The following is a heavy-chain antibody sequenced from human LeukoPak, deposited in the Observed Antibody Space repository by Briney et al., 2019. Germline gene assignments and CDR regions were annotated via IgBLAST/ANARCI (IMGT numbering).Heavy chain of an antibody. Sequence: ASVKVSCKASGYTFTSYDINWVRQATGQGLEWMGWMNPNSGNTGYAQKFQGRVTMTRNTSISTAYMELSSLRSEDTAVYYCARVVPAPRNWFDPWGQGTLVTVSS. J-gene: IGHJ5*02. CDR1: GYTFTSYD. D-gene: IGHD2-2*01. CDR3: ARVVPAPRNWFDP. CDR2: MNPNSGNT. V-gene: IGHV1-8*01.